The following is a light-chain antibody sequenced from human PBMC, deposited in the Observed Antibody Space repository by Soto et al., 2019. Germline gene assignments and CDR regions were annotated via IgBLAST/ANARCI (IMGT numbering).Light chain of an antibody. CDR1: QDISNH. V-gene: IGKV1-27*01. J-gene: IGKJ3*01. CDR3: QKYNSAPLT. CDR2: AAF. Sequence: DIPMTQSPSSLSASVGDRVTIICRASQDISNHLAWYQQKPGKVPKLLIYAAFALQSGVPSRFSGSGSGTDFTLTISSLQPEDVATYYCQKYNSAPLTFGPGTKVEIK.